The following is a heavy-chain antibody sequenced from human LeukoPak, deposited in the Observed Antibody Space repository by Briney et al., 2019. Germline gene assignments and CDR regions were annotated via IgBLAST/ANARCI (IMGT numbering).Heavy chain of an antibody. CDR1: GYTFTGYY. Sequence: GASVKVSCKASGYTFTGYYMHWVRQAPGQGLEWMGWINPNSGGTNYAQKFQGWVTMTRDTSISTAYMELSRLRSDDTAVYYCARALASRFSAAEYWGQGTLVTVSS. J-gene: IGHJ4*02. V-gene: IGHV1-2*04. CDR3: ARALASRFSAAEY. D-gene: IGHD6-13*01. CDR2: INPNSGGT.